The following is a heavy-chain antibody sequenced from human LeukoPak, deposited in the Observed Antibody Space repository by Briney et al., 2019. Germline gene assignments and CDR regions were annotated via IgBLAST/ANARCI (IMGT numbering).Heavy chain of an antibody. CDR1: GGSISSYY. CDR2: IYYSGST. J-gene: IGHJ4*02. CDR3: ARHVNSVGFSLDY. Sequence: SETLSLTCTVSGGSISSYYWRWIRKPPGKGLEWIGYIYYSGSTNYNPSLKSRVTISVDTSKNQYSLKLSSVTAADTAVYYCARHVNSVGFSLDYWGQGTLVTVSS. V-gene: IGHV4-59*08. D-gene: IGHD2-8*01.